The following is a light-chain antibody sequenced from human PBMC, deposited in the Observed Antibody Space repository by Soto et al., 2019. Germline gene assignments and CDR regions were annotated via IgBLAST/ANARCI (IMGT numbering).Light chain of an antibody. V-gene: IGKV3-20*01. Sequence: EIVLTQSPGTLSLSPGERATLSCRASQTVSNSYLAWYQQKPGQAPRLLIFGASSRATGIPDRFSGSGFGTDFTLTINILEPEDFAVYYCQQYGTSPQTFGQGTKVEIK. J-gene: IGKJ1*01. CDR2: GAS. CDR3: QQYGTSPQT. CDR1: QTVSNSY.